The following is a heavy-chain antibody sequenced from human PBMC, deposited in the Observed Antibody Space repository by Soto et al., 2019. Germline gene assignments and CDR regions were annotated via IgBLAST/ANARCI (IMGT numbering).Heavy chain of an antibody. V-gene: IGHV1-2*04. J-gene: IGHJ5*02. CDR3: ARSYCGGDCPNNWFDP. CDR2: INPNSGGT. Sequence: ASVKVSCKASGYTFNGYYMHWVRQAPGKGLEWMGWINPNSGGTNYAQKFQGWVTMTRDTSTSTVYMELSSLRSEDTAMYYCARSYCGGDCPNNWFDPWGQGTLVTVSS. D-gene: IGHD2-21*02. CDR1: GYTFNGYY.